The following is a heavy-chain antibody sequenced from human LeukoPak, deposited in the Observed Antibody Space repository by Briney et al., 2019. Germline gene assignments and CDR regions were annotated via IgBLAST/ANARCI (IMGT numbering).Heavy chain of an antibody. V-gene: IGHV3-15*04. J-gene: IGHJ4*02. CDR3: TRGFDISDY. CDR1: GFTFSIAW. D-gene: IGHD3-9*01. CDR2: IGSQGT. Sequence: GGSLRLSCAASGFTFSIAWMNWVRQTPGKGLEWVGRIGSQGTDYAAPVRGRFTISRDDSKSVLYLQMDSLKIEDTAMYYCTRGFDISDYWGQGTVVTVSS.